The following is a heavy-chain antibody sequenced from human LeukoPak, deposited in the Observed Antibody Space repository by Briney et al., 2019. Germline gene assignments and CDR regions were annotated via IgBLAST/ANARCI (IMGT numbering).Heavy chain of an antibody. J-gene: IGHJ5*02. CDR2: ISSSGSNI. CDR3: ARDKVIVGATSWFDP. CDR1: GFTFSSYE. V-gene: IGHV3-48*03. Sequence: GGSLRLSWAASGFTFSSYEMNWVRQAPGKGLEWVSYISSSGSNIYYADSVKGRFTISRDNAKNSLYLQMNSLRAEDTAVYYCARDKVIVGATSWFDPWGQGTLVTVSS. D-gene: IGHD1-26*01.